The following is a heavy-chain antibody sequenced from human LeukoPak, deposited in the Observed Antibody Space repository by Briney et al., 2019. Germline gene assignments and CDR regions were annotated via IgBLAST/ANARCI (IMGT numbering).Heavy chain of an antibody. D-gene: IGHD6-13*01. V-gene: IGHV1-3*03. CDR2: INAANGHT. Sequence: GASVKVSCKASGYTFTNYAIHWVRQAPRQRFEWMGWINAANGHTKYSQEFQDRITITRDTFATTAYMELSNLRSEDMALYYCARGRGPPNSNRDFYYYYYMDVWGTGTTVTISS. J-gene: IGHJ6*03. CDR1: GYTFTNYA. CDR3: ARGRGPPNSNRDFYYYYYMDV.